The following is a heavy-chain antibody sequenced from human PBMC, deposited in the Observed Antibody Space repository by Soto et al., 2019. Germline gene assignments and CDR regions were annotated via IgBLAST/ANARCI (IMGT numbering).Heavy chain of an antibody. CDR1: GGSISSSSYY. V-gene: IGHV4-39*01. J-gene: IGHJ5*02. CDR2: IYYSGST. CDR3: ARRDSRYCSGSSCHNWFDP. D-gene: IGHD2-15*01. Sequence: SETLSLTCTVSGGSISSSSYYWGWIRQPPGKGLEWIGSIYYSGSTYYNPSLKSRVTISVDTSKNQFSLKLSSVTAADTAVYYCARRDSRYCSGSSCHNWFDPWGQGTLVTAPQ.